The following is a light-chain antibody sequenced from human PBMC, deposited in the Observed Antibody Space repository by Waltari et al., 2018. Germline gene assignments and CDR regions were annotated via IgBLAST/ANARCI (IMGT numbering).Light chain of an antibody. V-gene: IGKV3-20*01. Sequence: EIVLTQSPGTLSLSPGERATLSCRASQSISISYLAWYQQKPGQSPRLLIYGASSRATGIPDRFSGRVSGTDFTLTISRLVPEDFAVYYCQQYGASRLTFGGGTKVEIK. CDR3: QQYGASRLT. CDR1: QSISISY. J-gene: IGKJ4*01. CDR2: GAS.